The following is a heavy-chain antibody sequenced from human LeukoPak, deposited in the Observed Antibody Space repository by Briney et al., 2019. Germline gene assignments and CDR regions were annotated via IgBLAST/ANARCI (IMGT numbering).Heavy chain of an antibody. D-gene: IGHD3-22*01. CDR2: MYYSGST. Sequence: SETLSPTFTVSGGSISGYYWSWIRQSPGKGLVWIGYMYYSGSTNYNPSLKSRVTISIDMSKNQFSLTLSSVTAADTALYYCARHFTYYYDSSGYPRDAFDIWGHGTMVTVSS. V-gene: IGHV4-59*08. CDR3: ARHFTYYYDSSGYPRDAFDI. J-gene: IGHJ3*02. CDR1: GGSISGYY.